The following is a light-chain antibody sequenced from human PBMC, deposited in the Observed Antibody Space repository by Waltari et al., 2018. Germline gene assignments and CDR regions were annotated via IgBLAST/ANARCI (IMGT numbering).Light chain of an antibody. CDR1: PDISNY. V-gene: IGKV1-33*01. J-gene: IGKJ3*01. CDR2: DAS. Sequence: DFHITQSPSSLSASLGDRVTIPFQASPDISNYLNWYQQKPGKAPKLLIYDASNLETGVPERFSGSGSGTDFTFTISSLQPEDIATYYCQQYDNIPLTFGPGTKVNIK. CDR3: QQYDNIPLT.